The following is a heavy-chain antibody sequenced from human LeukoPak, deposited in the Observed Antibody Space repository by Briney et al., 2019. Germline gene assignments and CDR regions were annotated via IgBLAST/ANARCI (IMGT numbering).Heavy chain of an antibody. J-gene: IGHJ4*02. CDR2: IEQDGSEK. CDR3: ARDKEKGGSGSKFDY. Sequence: GGSLRLSCAASGFTFSDYGMSWVRQAPGKGLEWVANIEQDGSEKNYLDSVKGRFTISRDNAKNSLYLQMNSLRAEDTAVYYCARDKEKGGSGSKFDYWGQGTLVTVSS. CDR1: GFTFSDYG. D-gene: IGHD3-10*01. V-gene: IGHV3-7*01.